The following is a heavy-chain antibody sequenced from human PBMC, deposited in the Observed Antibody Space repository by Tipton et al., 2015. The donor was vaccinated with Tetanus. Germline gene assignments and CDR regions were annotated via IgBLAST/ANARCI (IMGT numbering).Heavy chain of an antibody. D-gene: IGHD3-22*01. V-gene: IGHV3-23*01. CDR2: LSGSGNTA. CDR1: GFTFSDYA. J-gene: IGHJ5*02. Sequence: SLRLSCAASGFTFSDYAMSWVRQAPGAGLEWVSTLSGSGNTAYYADSVKGRFSISRDNSIDTLFLLMTSLRGEDTAVYYCARGAFIPSRFNWFDPWGQGTLVTVSS. CDR3: ARGAFIPSRFNWFDP.